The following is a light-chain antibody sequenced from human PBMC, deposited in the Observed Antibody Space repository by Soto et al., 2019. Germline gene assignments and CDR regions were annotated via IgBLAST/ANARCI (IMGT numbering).Light chain of an antibody. V-gene: IGKV2-30*02. J-gene: IGKJ5*01. CDR3: MQATLWPIT. Sequence: EAVRTESPLSLPVTLGQPSSVSCMSNQSLVHSDGIAYFSWFQQRPGRSPRRLIYKVSNRDSGVPARFSGSGSGTDFALKISRVEAEDVGVYYCMQATLWPITFGQGTRLEIK. CDR2: KVS. CDR1: QSLVHSDGIAY.